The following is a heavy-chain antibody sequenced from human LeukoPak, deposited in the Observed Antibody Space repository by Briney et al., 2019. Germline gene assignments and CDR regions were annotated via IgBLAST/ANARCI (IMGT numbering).Heavy chain of an antibody. CDR1: GYRFTTYG. D-gene: IGHD2-2*01. V-gene: IGHV1-18*01. Sequence: ASVKVSCKASGYRFTTYGISWVRQAPGQGLEWMAWINVYSGSTEYKADLQGRLTVATETSTTTAYMELRSLRSDDTAVYYCVFGECSSTSCYPRRDYWGHGTLVTASS. CDR2: INVYSGST. CDR3: VFGECSSTSCYPRRDY. J-gene: IGHJ4*01.